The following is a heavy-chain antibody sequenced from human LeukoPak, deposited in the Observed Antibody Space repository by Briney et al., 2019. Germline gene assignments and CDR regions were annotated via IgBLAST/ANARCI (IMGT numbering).Heavy chain of an antibody. Sequence: SQTLSLTCAISGDSVSSNSTTWNWIRQSPSRGLEWLGRTYYRSKWYFDYAVAVKSRITIKPDTSKNQFSLQLNSVTPEDTAVYYCARGPLRHFDYWGQGSLVTVSS. V-gene: IGHV6-1*01. D-gene: IGHD4-17*01. J-gene: IGHJ4*02. CDR3: ARGPLRHFDY. CDR2: TYYRSKWYF. CDR1: GDSVSSNSTT.